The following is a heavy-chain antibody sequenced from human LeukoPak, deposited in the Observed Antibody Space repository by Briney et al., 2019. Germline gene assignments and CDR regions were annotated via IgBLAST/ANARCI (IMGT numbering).Heavy chain of an antibody. CDR2: IYETGST. CDR3: ARHSGSGYYFYFYTMDV. Sequence: SETLSLTCTVSGASISSSTYYWGWIRQPPGKGLEWIGCIYETGSTYYKSSLKSRVTISVDTSKNQISLKLSSVTAADTAVYYCARHSGSGYYFYFYTMDVWGQGATVTVSS. CDR1: GASISSSTYY. D-gene: IGHD2-15*01. V-gene: IGHV4-39*01. J-gene: IGHJ6*01.